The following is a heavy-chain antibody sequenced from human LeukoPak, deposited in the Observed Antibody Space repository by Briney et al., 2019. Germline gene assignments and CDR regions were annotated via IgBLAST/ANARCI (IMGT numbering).Heavy chain of an antibody. J-gene: IGHJ4*02. D-gene: IGHD3-16*01. CDR1: GGSISSYY. Sequence: SETLSLTCTVSGGSISSYYWSWIRQPPGKGLEWIGYIYYSGSTDYNPSLKSRVTMSLDTSKNQFSLNLNSVTAADTAVYYCARAVITFGAAVAKGFDSWGQGTLVTVSS. V-gene: IGHV4-59*01. CDR2: IYYSGST. CDR3: ARAVITFGAAVAKGFDS.